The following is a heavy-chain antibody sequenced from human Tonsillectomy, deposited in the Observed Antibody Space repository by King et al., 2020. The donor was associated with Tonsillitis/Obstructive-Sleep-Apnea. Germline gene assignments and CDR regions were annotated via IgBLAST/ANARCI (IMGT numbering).Heavy chain of an antibody. CDR1: GGSISGSY. V-gene: IGHV4-59*08. CDR2: IYYSGST. Sequence: VQLQESGPGLVKPSETLSLTCTVSGGSISGSYWTWIRQPPGKGLEWIGYIYYSGSTNYNPSLKSRVTISVDTSKNQFSLKLSSVTAADTAVYYCAGHRNVEYWGQGTLVTVSS. D-gene: IGHD4-11*01. CDR3: AGHRNVEY. J-gene: IGHJ4*02.